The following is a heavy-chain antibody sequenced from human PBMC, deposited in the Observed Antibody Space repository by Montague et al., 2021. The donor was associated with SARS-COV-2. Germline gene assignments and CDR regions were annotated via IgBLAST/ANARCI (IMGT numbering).Heavy chain of an antibody. CDR3: ARGWVATIPHMDN. J-gene: IGHJ4*02. CDR1: GDSVSSNSAA. D-gene: IGHD5-12*01. V-gene: IGHV6-1*01. Sequence: CAISGDSVSSNSAAWNWIGQSPSRGLEWLGRTYYRSKWHNDYAVSVKSRITINPDTSKNQFSLQLKSVTPEDTAVYYCARGWVATIPHMDNWGQGSLVIVSS. CDR2: TYYRSKWHN.